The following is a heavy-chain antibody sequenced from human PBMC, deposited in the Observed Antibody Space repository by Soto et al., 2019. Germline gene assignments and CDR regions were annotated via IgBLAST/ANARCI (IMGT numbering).Heavy chain of an antibody. CDR3: ARDEERLGGYSYGYPYYYYGMDV. V-gene: IGHV3-53*01. CDR1: GFTVSSNY. CDR2: IYSGGST. D-gene: IGHD5-18*01. J-gene: IGHJ6*02. Sequence: GSLRLSCAASGFTVSSNYMSWVRQAPGKGLEWVSVIYSGGSTYYADSVKGRFTISRDNSKNTLYLQMNSLRAEDTAVYYFARDEERLGGYSYGYPYYYYGMDVWGQGTTVTV.